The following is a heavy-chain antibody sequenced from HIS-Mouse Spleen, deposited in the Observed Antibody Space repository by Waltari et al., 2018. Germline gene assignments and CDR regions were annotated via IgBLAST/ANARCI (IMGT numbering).Heavy chain of an antibody. CDR3: AREGDSGSYFDY. CDR2: IKQDGSEK. Sequence: EVQLVESGGGLVQPGGSLRLPWAASGFTFSSYWIIWVRQAPGKGLEWVANIKQDGSEKYYVDSVKGRFTISRDNAKNSLYLQMNSLRAEDTAVYYCAREGDSGSYFDYWGQGTLVTVSS. V-gene: IGHV3-7*01. D-gene: IGHD1-26*01. CDR1: GFTFSSYW. J-gene: IGHJ4*02.